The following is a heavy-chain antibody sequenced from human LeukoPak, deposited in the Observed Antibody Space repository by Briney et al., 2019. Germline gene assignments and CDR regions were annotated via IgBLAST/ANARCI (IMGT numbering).Heavy chain of an antibody. Sequence: SETLSLTCTVSGGSISSYYWSWIRQPPGKGLEWIGYIYYSGSTNYNPSLKSRVTISVDTSKNQFSLKLSPVTAADTAVYYCARSLRSGWYTWYFDLWGRGTLVTVSS. V-gene: IGHV4-59*08. CDR1: GGSISSYY. CDR2: IYYSGST. D-gene: IGHD6-19*01. J-gene: IGHJ2*01. CDR3: ARSLRSGWYTWYFDL.